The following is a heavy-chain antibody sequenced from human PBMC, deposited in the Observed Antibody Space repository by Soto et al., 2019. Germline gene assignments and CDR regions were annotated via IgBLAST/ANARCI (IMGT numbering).Heavy chain of an antibody. V-gene: IGHV3-48*03. D-gene: IGHD4-4*01. CDR1: GFAFRDYE. Sequence: GGSLRLSCILSGFAFRDYEINWVRQAPGKGLEWVAYISSGAFTIYYADSVRGRFTVSRDNAKNSLYLQMNSLRDEDAAVYYCARTSSLETVHSYGMDVWGQGTTVTVSS. J-gene: IGHJ6*02. CDR3: ARTSSLETVHSYGMDV. CDR2: ISSGAFTI.